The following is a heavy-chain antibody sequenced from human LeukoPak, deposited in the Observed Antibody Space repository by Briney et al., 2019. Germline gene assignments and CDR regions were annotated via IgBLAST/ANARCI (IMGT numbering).Heavy chain of an antibody. V-gene: IGHV1-2*02. J-gene: IGHJ5*02. CDR2: INPNSGGT. CDR1: GYTLTELS. CDR3: ARTYYYDSSGYYKRFDP. D-gene: IGHD3-22*01. Sequence: ASVKVSCKVSGYTLTELSMHWVRQAPGQGLEWMGWINPNSGGTNYAQKFQGRVTMTRDTSISTAYMELSRLRSDDTAAYYCARTYYYDSSGYYKRFDPWGQGTLVTVSS.